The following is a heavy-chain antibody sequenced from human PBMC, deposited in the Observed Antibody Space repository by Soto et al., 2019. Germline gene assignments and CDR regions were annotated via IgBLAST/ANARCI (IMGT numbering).Heavy chain of an antibody. J-gene: IGHJ5*02. Sequence: GGSLRPSCPASGSTFRSFTMNWVRQAPGKGLEWVSTISSNSAYIYYTDALRGRFTISRDNAKNSLHLQMNSLRAEDTAVYYCTRDASRDSSARGWFDPWGPGTLVTVSS. CDR2: ISSNSAYI. V-gene: IGHV3-21*01. D-gene: IGHD6-13*01. CDR1: GSTFRSFT. CDR3: TRDASRDSSARGWFDP.